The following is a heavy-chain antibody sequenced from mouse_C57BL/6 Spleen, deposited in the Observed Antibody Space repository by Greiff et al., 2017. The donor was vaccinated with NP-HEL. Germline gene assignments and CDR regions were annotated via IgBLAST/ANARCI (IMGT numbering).Heavy chain of an antibody. J-gene: IGHJ3*01. Sequence: QVQLQQPGAELVRPGTSVKLSCKASGYTFTSYWMHWVKQRPGQGLEWIGVIDPSDSYTNYNQQFKGTATLTVDTSSSPAYMQLSSLTSEDSAVYYCSSMVKGFAYWGQGTLVTVSA. CDR3: SSMVKGFAY. CDR2: IDPSDSYT. V-gene: IGHV1-59*01. CDR1: GYTFTSYW. D-gene: IGHD2-2*01.